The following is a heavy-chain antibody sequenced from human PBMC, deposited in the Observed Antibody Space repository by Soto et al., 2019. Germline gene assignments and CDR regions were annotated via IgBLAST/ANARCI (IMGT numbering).Heavy chain of an antibody. CDR1: GGSFSGYY. V-gene: IGHV4-34*01. Sequence: PSETLSLTCAVYGGSFSGYYWNWLRQPPGEGLEWIGKIDQSGSTNYNPSLKSRVTMSVDTSRSQFSLKLTSVTAMDTAVYYCFKGNYDIFDWFGGPWGQGTLVTVSS. CDR3: FKGNYDIFDWFGGP. CDR2: IDQSGST. D-gene: IGHD3-9*01. J-gene: IGHJ5*02.